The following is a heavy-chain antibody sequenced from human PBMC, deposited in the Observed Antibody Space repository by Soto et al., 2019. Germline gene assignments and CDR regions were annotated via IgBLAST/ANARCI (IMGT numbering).Heavy chain of an antibody. CDR3: TRDASRDSSARGWFDP. D-gene: IGHD6-13*01. V-gene: IGHV3-21*01. J-gene: IGHJ5*02. Sequence: GGSLRLSCAASGFTFRSFTMNWVRQAPGKGLEWVSTISSNSAYIYYTDALRGRFTISRDNAKNSLHLQMNSLRAEDTAVYYCTRDASRDSSARGWFDPWGQGTLVTVSS. CDR2: ISSNSAYI. CDR1: GFTFRSFT.